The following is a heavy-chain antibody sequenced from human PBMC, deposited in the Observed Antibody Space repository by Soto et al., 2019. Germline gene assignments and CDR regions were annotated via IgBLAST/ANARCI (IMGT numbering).Heavy chain of an antibody. J-gene: IGHJ4*02. CDR2: ISGSGGST. Sequence: VQLLESGGGLVQPGGSLRLSCAASGFTFSIYAMSWVRQAPGKGLEWVSVISGSGGSTHYADSVQGRFSISRDNSKNTLYLQMNSLGVEDTALYYCAKVIVVIAAAGDYFDSWGQGTLVTVSS. D-gene: IGHD2-15*01. CDR3: AKVIVVIAAAGDYFDS. CDR1: GFTFSIYA. V-gene: IGHV3-23*01.